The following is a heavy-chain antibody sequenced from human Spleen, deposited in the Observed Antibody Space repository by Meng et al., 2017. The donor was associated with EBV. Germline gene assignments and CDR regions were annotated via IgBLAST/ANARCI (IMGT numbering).Heavy chain of an antibody. V-gene: IGHV3-30*03. CDR2: MPSDGGNI. CDR1: GFTFSGYG. CDR3: ARDLSGRFDP. Sequence: QVQLXXXXXGVVXPXXXLRLSCAASGFTFSGYGMFWVRQAPGKGPEWVAIMPSDGGNIYYADSVKGRFTISRDNSKNTLYLQMNSLRGEDTAVYYCARDLSGRFDPWGQGTLVTVSS. D-gene: IGHD1-14*01. J-gene: IGHJ5*02.